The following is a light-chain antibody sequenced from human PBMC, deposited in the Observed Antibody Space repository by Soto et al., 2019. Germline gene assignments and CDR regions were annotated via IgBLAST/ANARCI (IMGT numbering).Light chain of an antibody. CDR2: GAS. J-gene: IGKJ4*01. V-gene: IGKV3-15*01. CDR1: QSVTTN. Sequence: EVVMTQSPATLSVSPGXRVTFSCRASQSVTTNLAWYQHKPGQSPRLLISGASTGASGIPPRFSGSGSGTEFTLTIDRLQSADFAVYYCQQYDRWPVTFGGGTKV. CDR3: QQYDRWPVT.